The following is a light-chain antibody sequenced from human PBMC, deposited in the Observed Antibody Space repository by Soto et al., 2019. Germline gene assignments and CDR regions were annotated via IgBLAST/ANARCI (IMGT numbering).Light chain of an antibody. CDR2: GAS. CDR3: QQYGTSPT. Sequence: EIVLTQSPGTLSLFPVERATLSCRASQSLITRYLAWYQQKPGQAPRLLIYGASSSATGIPDRFSGSGSGTDFTLTISRLEPEDFAVYSCQQYGTSPTFGQGTRLEIK. J-gene: IGKJ5*01. V-gene: IGKV3-20*01. CDR1: QSLITRY.